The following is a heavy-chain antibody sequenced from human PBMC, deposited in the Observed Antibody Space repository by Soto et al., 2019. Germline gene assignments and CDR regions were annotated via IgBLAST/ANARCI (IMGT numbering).Heavy chain of an antibody. J-gene: IGHJ6*02. CDR1: GRTFSSYA. CDR2: IIPIFGTA. Sequence: GASVKVSCKASGRTFSSYAISWVRQAPGQGLEWMGGIIPIFGTANYAQKFQGRVTITADESTSTAYMELSSLRSEDTAVYYCASSVAKYYYYGMDVWGQGTTVTVSS. V-gene: IGHV1-69*13. D-gene: IGHD5-12*01. CDR3: ASSVAKYYYYGMDV.